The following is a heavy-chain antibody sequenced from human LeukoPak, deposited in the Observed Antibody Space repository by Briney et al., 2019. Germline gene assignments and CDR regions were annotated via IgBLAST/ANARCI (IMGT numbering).Heavy chain of an antibody. CDR3: ATRPYDDFWSGWFY. V-gene: IGHV1-2*02. Sequence: ASLKVSCKASGYTFTGYYMHWVRQAPGQGLEWMGWINPNSGGTNYAQKFPGRVTMTRDTSISTAYMELSRLRSDDTALYYCATRPYDDFWSGWFYWGQGTLVTVSS. J-gene: IGHJ4*02. CDR1: GYTFTGYY. D-gene: IGHD3-3*01. CDR2: INPNSGGT.